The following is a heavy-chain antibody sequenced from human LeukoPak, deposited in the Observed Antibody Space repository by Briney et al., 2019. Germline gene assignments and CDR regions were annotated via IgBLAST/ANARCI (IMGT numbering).Heavy chain of an antibody. CDR1: GYTFTSYD. Sequence: ASVKVSRKASGYTFTSYDINWVRQATGQGLEWMGWMNPNSGNTGYAQKFQGRVTMTRNTSISTAYMELSSLRSEDTAVYYCARVAYSSGWSLDYWGQGTLVTVSS. J-gene: IGHJ4*02. CDR3: ARVAYSSGWSLDY. D-gene: IGHD6-19*01. V-gene: IGHV1-8*01. CDR2: MNPNSGNT.